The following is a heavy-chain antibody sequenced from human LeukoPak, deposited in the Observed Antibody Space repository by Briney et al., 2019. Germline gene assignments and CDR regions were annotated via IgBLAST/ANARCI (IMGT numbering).Heavy chain of an antibody. V-gene: IGHV3-11*04. Sequence: GSLRLSCAASGFPFSDYYMSWIRPAPGKGLEWVSYISSSGSTIYYADSVKGRFTISRDNAKNSLYLQMNSLRAEDTAVYYCATPVDTAMVTPFDYWGQGTLVTVSS. CDR1: GFPFSDYY. CDR3: ATPVDTAMVTPFDY. D-gene: IGHD5-18*01. J-gene: IGHJ4*02. CDR2: ISSSGSTI.